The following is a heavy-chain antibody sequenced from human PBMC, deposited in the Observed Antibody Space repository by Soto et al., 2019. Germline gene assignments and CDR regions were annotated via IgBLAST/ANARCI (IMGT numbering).Heavy chain of an antibody. V-gene: IGHV3-23*01. Sequence: QPGGSLRLSCAASGFTFSSYAMSWGRQAPGKGLEWVSAISGSGGSTYYADSVKGRFTISRDNSKNTLYLQMNSLRAEDTAVYYCAKDNGDFGVVGHIDYWGQGTLVTVSS. CDR2: ISGSGGST. CDR3: AKDNGDFGVVGHIDY. J-gene: IGHJ4*02. D-gene: IGHD3-3*01. CDR1: GFTFSSYA.